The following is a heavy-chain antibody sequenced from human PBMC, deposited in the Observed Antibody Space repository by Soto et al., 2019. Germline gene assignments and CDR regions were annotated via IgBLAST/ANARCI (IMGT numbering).Heavy chain of an antibody. D-gene: IGHD5-12*01. CDR2: IYYSGST. CDR3: ASVVEMATIFSVPYAFDI. J-gene: IGHJ3*02. V-gene: IGHV4-31*03. CDR1: GGSISSGGYY. Sequence: TSETLSLTCTVSGGSISSGGYYWSWIRQHPGKGLEWIGYIYYSGSTYYNPSLKSRVTISVDTSKNQFSLKLSSVTAADTAVYYCASVVEMATIFSVPYAFDIWGQGRMVTV.